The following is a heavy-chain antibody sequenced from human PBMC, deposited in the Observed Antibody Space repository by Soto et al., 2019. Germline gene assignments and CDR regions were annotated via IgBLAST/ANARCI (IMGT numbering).Heavy chain of an antibody. V-gene: IGHV5-51*01. Sequence: GESLKISCNASGYIIKSYCIGLVLQMPGQGLEWMGIIFPDDSDTRYSPSFQGHVTISVDKSISTAYVQWSSLKASDSAIYYCFRGGVTSRTFDYWGQGTLVTVSS. J-gene: IGHJ4*02. CDR3: FRGGVTSRTFDY. CDR2: IFPDDSDT. D-gene: IGHD3-16*01. CDR1: GYIIKSYC.